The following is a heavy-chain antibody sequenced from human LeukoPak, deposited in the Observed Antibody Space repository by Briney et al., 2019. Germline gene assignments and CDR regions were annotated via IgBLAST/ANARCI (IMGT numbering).Heavy chain of an antibody. CDR1: GYTFTGYY. CDR2: INPNSGGT. Sequence: ASAKVSCKASGYTFTGYYMHWVRQAPGQGLEWMGWINPNSGGTNYAQKFQGRVTMTRDTSISTAYMELSRLRSDDTAVYYCARVVLGIVVVPAAPYGMDVWGQGTTVTVSS. V-gene: IGHV1-2*02. J-gene: IGHJ6*02. CDR3: ARVVLGIVVVPAAPYGMDV. D-gene: IGHD2-2*01.